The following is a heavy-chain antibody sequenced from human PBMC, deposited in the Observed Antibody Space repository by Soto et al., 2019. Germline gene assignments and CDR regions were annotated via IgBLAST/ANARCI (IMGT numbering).Heavy chain of an antibody. CDR2: IWYDGSNK. CDR1: GFTFSGHA. Sequence: QVQLVESGGGVAQPGRSLRLSCTVSGFTFSGHAMHWVRQAPGKGLEWVTQIWYDGSNKYYAESVKGRFTISRDNSENTLYLQKNSLRVEDTAVYYCARDGQGLAPYALDVWGQGTSVTISS. V-gene: IGHV3-33*01. CDR3: ARDGQGLAPYALDV. D-gene: IGHD6-19*01. J-gene: IGHJ6*02.